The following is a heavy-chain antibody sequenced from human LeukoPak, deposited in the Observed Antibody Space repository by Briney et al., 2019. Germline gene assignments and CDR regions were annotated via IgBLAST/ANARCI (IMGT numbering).Heavy chain of an antibody. CDR3: ARAALLAVAEEEYYFDY. V-gene: IGHV4-59*08. D-gene: IGHD6-19*01. J-gene: IGHJ4*02. CDR1: GGSISSYY. CDR2: IYYSGST. Sequence: MSSETLSLTCTVSGGSISSYYWSWIRQPPGKGLEWIGYIYYSGSTNYNPSLKSRVTISVDTSKNQFPLKLSSVTAADTAVYYCARAALLAVAEEEYYFDYWGQGTLVTVSS.